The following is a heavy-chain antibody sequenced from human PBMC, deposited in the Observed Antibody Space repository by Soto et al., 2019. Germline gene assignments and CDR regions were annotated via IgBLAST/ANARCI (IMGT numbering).Heavy chain of an antibody. CDR3: ARAKLNYYYYTDV. Sequence: PGGALRLSCAASGFTFSSYGMHWVRQARGKGLEWVAVIWYDGSNKYYADSVKGRFTISRDNSKNTLYLQMNSLRAEDTAVYYCARAKLNYYYYTDVWGKGTTVTVSS. CDR2: IWYDGSNK. D-gene: IGHD3-16*01. J-gene: IGHJ6*03. CDR1: GFTFSSYG. V-gene: IGHV3-33*01.